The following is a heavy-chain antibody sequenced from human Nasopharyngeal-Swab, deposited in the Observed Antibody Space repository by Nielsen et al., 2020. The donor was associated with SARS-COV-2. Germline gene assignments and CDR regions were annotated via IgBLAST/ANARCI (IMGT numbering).Heavy chain of an antibody. CDR1: GFTFDDYA. V-gene: IGHV3-9*01. D-gene: IGHD2-8*01. Sequence: SLKISCAASGFTFDDYAMHWVRQAPGKGLEWVSGISWNSGSIGYVDSVKGRFTISRDNAKNSLYLQMNSLRAEDTALYYCAKAQSISLMVYAVPFDYWGQGTLVTVSS. CDR2: ISWNSGSI. CDR3: AKAQSISLMVYAVPFDY. J-gene: IGHJ4*02.